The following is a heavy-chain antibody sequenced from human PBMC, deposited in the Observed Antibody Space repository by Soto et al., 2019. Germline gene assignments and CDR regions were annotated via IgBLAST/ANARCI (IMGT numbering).Heavy chain of an antibody. CDR3: AKRRGAGGHFDY. CDR1: GFTFTNYA. CDR2: VSSGGST. Sequence: GSLRVSCAASGFTFTNYAMSRVRQAPGKGLEWVSVVSSGGSTYYADSVTVRFTVSRDNSKNTLSLQMNSLRAEDTAVYYCAKRRGAGGHFDYWGQGALVTVSS. J-gene: IGHJ4*02. V-gene: IGHV3-23*01. D-gene: IGHD2-15*01.